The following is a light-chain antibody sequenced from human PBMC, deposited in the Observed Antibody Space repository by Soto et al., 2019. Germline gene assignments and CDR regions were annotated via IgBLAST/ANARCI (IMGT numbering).Light chain of an antibody. Sequence: QSALTQPASVSGSPGQSITISCTGTSSDIGGYNYVSWFQRHPGKAPKLMISDVSNRPSGVSNRFSGSKSGNTASLTISGLQAEDEADYYCSSYTSGSTFYVFGTGTKLTVL. CDR2: DVS. CDR1: SSDIGGYNY. V-gene: IGLV2-14*01. CDR3: SSYTSGSTFYV. J-gene: IGLJ1*01.